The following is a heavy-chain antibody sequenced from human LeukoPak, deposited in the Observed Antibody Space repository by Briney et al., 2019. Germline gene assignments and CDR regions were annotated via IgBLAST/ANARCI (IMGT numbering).Heavy chain of an antibody. CDR3: TRGLKGNYYSGMGTYRWFAP. CDR2: MNPKSNNR. V-gene: IGHV1-8*03. Sequence: ASVKVSCEASGYTFTNYDVNWVRRATGQGLEWMGWMNPKSNNRGYAQKFQGRVTITTDTSISTVYMELSSLRSEDTAVYYCTRGLKGNYYSGMGTYRWFAPWGQGTLVTVSS. CDR1: GYTFTNYD. D-gene: IGHD3-22*01. J-gene: IGHJ5*02.